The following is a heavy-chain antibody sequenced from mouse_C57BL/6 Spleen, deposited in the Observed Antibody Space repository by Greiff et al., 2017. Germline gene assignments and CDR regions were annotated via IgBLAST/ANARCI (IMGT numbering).Heavy chain of an antibody. J-gene: IGHJ1*03. D-gene: IGHD1-1*01. CDR1: GYTFTNSW. V-gene: IGHV1-64*01. CDR3: ARDPVVAHWYFDV. CDR2: IHPNSGST. Sequence: QVQLQQPGAELVKPGASVKLSCKASGYTFTNSWMHWVKQRPGQGLEWIGMIHPNSGSTNYNEKFKSKATLTVAKSSSTAYMQLSSLTSKDSAVYDCARDPVVAHWYFDVWGTGTTVTVSS.